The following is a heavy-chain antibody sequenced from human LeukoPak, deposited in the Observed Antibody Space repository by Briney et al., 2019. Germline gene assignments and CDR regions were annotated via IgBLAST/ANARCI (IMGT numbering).Heavy chain of an antibody. V-gene: IGHV3-48*01. Sequence: PGGSLRLSCAASGFTFSTYSMNWVRQAPGKGLEWVSDISSSSSTIYYADSVKGRFTISRDNAKNSLYLQMNSLRAEDTAVYYCARYYSQWSLDYWGQGTRVTVSS. J-gene: IGHJ4*02. CDR3: ARYYSQWSLDY. D-gene: IGHD3-16*01. CDR1: GFTFSTYS. CDR2: ISSSSSTI.